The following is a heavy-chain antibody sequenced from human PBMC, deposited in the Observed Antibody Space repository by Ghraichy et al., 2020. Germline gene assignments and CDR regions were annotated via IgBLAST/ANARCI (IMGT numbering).Heavy chain of an antibody. CDR1: GFTFSSYS. CDR2: ISSSSSNI. V-gene: IGHV3-48*02. J-gene: IGHJ4*03. Sequence: GGSLRLSCAASGFTFSSYSMNWVRQAPGKGLEWVSYISSSSSNIYYADSVKGRFTISRDNAKNSLYLQMNSLRDEDTAVYHCARDLGPVTYYYDRSGYYFDYWCPGTPVTVSS. CDR3: ARDLGPVTYYYDRSGYYFDY. D-gene: IGHD3-22*01.